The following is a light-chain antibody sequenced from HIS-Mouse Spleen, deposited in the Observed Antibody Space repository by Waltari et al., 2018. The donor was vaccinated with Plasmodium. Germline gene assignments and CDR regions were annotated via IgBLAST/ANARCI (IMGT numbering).Light chain of an antibody. CDR1: NIGSKS. CDR2: DDS. J-gene: IGLJ3*02. V-gene: IGLV3-21*02. CDR3: QSYDSSLSGSV. Sequence: SYVLTQPPSVSVDPGQKARITCGGNNIGSKSVHWYQQKPGPAPELCVYDDSDRPSGIPGRFSGSKSGTSASLAITGLQAEDEADYYCQSYDSSLSGSVFGGGTKLTVL.